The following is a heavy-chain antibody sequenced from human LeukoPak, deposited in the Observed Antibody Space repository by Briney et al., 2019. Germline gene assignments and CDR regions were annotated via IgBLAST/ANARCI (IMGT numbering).Heavy chain of an antibody. D-gene: IGHD4-23*01. CDR3: ARRPLRGGNPWWYFDL. Sequence: ASVKVSCKASGGTFSSYAISWVRQAPGQGLEWMGRIIPIFGTANYARKFQGRVTITKDESTSTAYMELSSLRSEDTAVYYCARRPLRGGNPWWYFDLWGRGTLATVSS. CDR1: GGTFSSYA. CDR2: IIPIFGTA. J-gene: IGHJ2*01. V-gene: IGHV1-69*05.